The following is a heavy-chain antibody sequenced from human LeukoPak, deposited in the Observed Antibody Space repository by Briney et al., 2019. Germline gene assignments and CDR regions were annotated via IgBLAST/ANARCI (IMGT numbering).Heavy chain of an antibody. D-gene: IGHD3-10*01. CDR2: INPNSGGT. CDR1: GYTFTGYY. Sequence: ASVKVSCKASGYTFTGYYMHWVRQAPGQGLEWMGWINPNSGGTNYAQKFQGRVTMTRDTSTTTVYMELSSLRSEDTAVYYCARVEDGSGSYEIDFWGQGTLVTVSS. CDR3: ARVEDGSGSYEIDF. V-gene: IGHV1-2*02. J-gene: IGHJ4*02.